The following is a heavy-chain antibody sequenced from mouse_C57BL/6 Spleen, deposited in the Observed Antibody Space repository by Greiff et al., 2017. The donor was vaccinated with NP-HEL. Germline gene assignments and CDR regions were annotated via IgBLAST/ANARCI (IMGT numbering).Heavy chain of an antibody. J-gene: IGHJ3*01. CDR3: TTAYYSNYGFAY. D-gene: IGHD2-5*01. V-gene: IGHV5-9-1*02. CDR2: ISSGGDYI. CDR1: GFTFSSYA. Sequence: EVQLVESGEGLVKPGGSLKLSCAASGFTFSSYAMSWVRQTPEKRLEWVAYISSGGDYIYYADTVKGRFTISRDNARNTLYLQMSSLKSEDTAMYYCTTAYYSNYGFAYWGQGTLVTVSA.